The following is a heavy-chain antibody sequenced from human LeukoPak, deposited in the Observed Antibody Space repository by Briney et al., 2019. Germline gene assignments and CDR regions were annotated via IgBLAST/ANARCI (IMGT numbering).Heavy chain of an antibody. Sequence: PSETLTLTCTVSGGSISSSSYYWGWIRQPPGKGLEWIGSIYYSGSTYYNPSLKSRVTISVDTSKNQFSLKLSSVTAADTAVYYCASPGYSSSWDYFDYWGRGTLVTVSS. J-gene: IGHJ4*02. V-gene: IGHV4-39*01. CDR1: GGSISSSSYY. D-gene: IGHD6-13*01. CDR3: ASPGYSSSWDYFDY. CDR2: IYYSGST.